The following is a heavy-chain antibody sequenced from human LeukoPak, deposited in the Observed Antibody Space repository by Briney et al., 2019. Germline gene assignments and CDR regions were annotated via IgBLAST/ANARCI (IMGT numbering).Heavy chain of an antibody. J-gene: IGHJ4*02. CDR2: IKAKAHGGTT. V-gene: IGHV3-15*01. Sequence: PGGSLRLSCAASGFTFINAWMAWVRQAPGKGLEWVGRIKAKAHGGTTDYAAPVKGRFTISRDDSKNTLYLQVNSLKTEDTAVYYCTTDGVGIEGATFDYWGQGTLVTVSS. CDR3: TTDGVGIEGATFDY. D-gene: IGHD1-26*01. CDR1: GFTFINAW.